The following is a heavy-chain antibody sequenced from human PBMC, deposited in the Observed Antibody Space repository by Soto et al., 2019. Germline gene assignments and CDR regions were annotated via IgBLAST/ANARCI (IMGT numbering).Heavy chain of an antibody. J-gene: IGHJ4*02. Sequence: WGSLRLSCAASGFTFSSYVMHWVRQAPGKGLEWVAAIWYDGSNKYYADSVKGRFTISRDNSKNTLYLQMNSLRAEDTAVYYCARDRRPGYDFWSGYLCYWGQGTLVTVSS. D-gene: IGHD3-3*01. CDR3: ARDRRPGYDFWSGYLCY. CDR2: IWYDGSNK. V-gene: IGHV3-33*01. CDR1: GFTFSSYV.